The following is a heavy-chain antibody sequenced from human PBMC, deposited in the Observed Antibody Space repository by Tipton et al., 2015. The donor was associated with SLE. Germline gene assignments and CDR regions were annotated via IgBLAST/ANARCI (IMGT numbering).Heavy chain of an antibody. CDR2: IYYSGST. D-gene: IGHD6-13*01. CDR1: GGSFSGYC. Sequence: TLSLTCAVYGGSFSGYCWTWIRQPPGKGLEWIGYIYYSGSTNYNPSLKSRVTISVDTSKKQFSLKLSSVTAADTAVYYCARVVKGSSWYWFDPWGQGTLVTVSS. V-gene: IGHV4-34*11. J-gene: IGHJ5*02. CDR3: ARVVKGSSWYWFDP.